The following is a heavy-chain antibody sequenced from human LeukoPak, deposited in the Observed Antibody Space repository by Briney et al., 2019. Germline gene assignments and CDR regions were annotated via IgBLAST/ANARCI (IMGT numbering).Heavy chain of an antibody. CDR3: ARNELISSNYYYYGMDV. V-gene: IGHV4-61*01. CDR2: IYYSGST. J-gene: IGHJ6*02. CDR1: GGSVSSGSYY. Sequence: SETLSLTCTVSGGSVSSGSYYWSWIRQPPGKGLEWIGYIYYSGSTNYNPSLKSRVTISVDTSKNQFSLKLSSVTAADTAVYYCARNELISSNYYYYGMDVWGQGTTVTVSS.